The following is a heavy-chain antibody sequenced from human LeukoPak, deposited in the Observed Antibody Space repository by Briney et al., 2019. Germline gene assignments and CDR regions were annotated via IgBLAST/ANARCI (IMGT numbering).Heavy chain of an antibody. CDR2: INPNSGGT. D-gene: IGHD3-22*01. J-gene: IGHJ4*02. Sequence: ASVKVSCKASGYTFTGYYMHWVRQAPGQGLEWMGRINPNSGGTNHAQKFQGRVTMTRDTSISTAYMELSRLRSDDTAVYYCARGPFVYYYDSSGSKIDYWGQGTLVTVSS. V-gene: IGHV1-2*06. CDR3: ARGPFVYYYDSSGSKIDY. CDR1: GYTFTGYY.